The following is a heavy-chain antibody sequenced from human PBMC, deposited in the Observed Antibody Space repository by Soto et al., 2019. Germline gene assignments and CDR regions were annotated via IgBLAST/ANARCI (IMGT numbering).Heavy chain of an antibody. J-gene: IGHJ4*02. CDR1: GGSINSYY. CDR2: IYSSGST. D-gene: IGHD1-26*01. CDR3: ARDSRLGSVLNDY. Sequence: SETLSLTCTVSGGSINSYYWSWIRQPAGKGLEWIGRIYSSGSTNYNPSLKSRVTMSVDTSRNQISLKVTSVTAADTAVYYCARDSRLGSVLNDYWGQGTLVTVSS. V-gene: IGHV4-4*07.